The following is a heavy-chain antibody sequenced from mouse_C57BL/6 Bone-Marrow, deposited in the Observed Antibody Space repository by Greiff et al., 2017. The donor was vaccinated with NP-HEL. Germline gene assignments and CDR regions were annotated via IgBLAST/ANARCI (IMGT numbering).Heavy chain of an antibody. J-gene: IGHJ4*01. Sequence: VQLQESGPGLVQPSQSLSITCTVSGFSLTSYGVHWVRQSPGKGLEWLGVIWRGGSTDYNAAFMSRLSITKDNSKSQVFFKMNSLQDDDTAIYYCAKKYYYGSSSMDYWGQGTSVTVSS. D-gene: IGHD1-1*01. CDR2: IWRGGST. V-gene: IGHV2-5*01. CDR3: AKKYYYGSSSMDY. CDR1: GFSLTSYG.